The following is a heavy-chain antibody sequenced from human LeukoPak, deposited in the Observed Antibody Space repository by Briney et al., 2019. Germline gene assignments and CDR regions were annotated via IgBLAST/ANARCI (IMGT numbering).Heavy chain of an antibody. CDR2: ISYDGSNK. CDR1: GFTFSSYA. V-gene: IGHV3-30*04. CDR3: ARDLGIGNY. Sequence: PGGSLRLSCAASGFTFSSYAMHWVRQAPGKGLEWVAVISYDGSNKYYADSVKGRFTISRDNSKNTLYLQMNSLRAEDTAVYYCARDLGIGNYWGQGTLVTVSS. D-gene: IGHD6-13*01. J-gene: IGHJ4*02.